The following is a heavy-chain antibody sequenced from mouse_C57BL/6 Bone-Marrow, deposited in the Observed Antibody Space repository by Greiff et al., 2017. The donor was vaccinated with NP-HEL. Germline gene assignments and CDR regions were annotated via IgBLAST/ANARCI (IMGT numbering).Heavy chain of an antibody. CDR3: ASYYYGSSYGFAY. CDR2: INPNYGTT. J-gene: IGHJ3*01. CDR1: GYSFTDYN. Sequence: VQLKQSGPELVKPGASVKISCKASGYSFTDYNMNWVKQSNGKSLEWIGVINPNYGTTSYNQKFKGKATLTVDQSSSTAYMQLNSLTSEDSAVYYCASYYYGSSYGFAYWGQGTLVTVSA. D-gene: IGHD1-1*01. V-gene: IGHV1-39*01.